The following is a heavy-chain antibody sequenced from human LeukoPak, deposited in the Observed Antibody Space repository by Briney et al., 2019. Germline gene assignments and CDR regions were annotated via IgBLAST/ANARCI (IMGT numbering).Heavy chain of an antibody. CDR1: GYTFTSYG. Sequence: ASVKVSCKASGYTFTSYGISWVRQAPGQGLEWMGWINPNSGGTNYAQKFQGRVTMTRDTSISTAYMELSRLRSDDTAVYYCARSVYSRDAFDIWGQGTMVTVSS. V-gene: IGHV1-2*02. D-gene: IGHD5-12*01. CDR2: INPNSGGT. J-gene: IGHJ3*02. CDR3: ARSVYSRDAFDI.